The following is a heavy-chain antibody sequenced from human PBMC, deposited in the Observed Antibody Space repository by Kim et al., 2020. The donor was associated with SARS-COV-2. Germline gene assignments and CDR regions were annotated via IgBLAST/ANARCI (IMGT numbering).Heavy chain of an antibody. CDR3: ARDLDYYGMDV. V-gene: IGHV3-53*01. CDR2: T. J-gene: IGHJ6*02. Sequence: TYYSDSLKGRFTISGDHSQYPLFLQMSILKAEDTAVYYCARDLDYYGMDVCGQGTTVTVSS.